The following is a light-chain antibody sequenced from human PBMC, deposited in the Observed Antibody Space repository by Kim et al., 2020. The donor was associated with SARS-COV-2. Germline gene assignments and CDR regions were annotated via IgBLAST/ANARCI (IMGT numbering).Light chain of an antibody. V-gene: IGKV1-39*01. Sequence: SSVGDRVTITCRASQSIRKYLNLYQQKPGKAPNLLMYTASSLQSGVPSRFSGSGSETDFTLTISSLQPEDFATYYCQQSYSYPWTFGQGTKVDIK. CDR3: QQSYSYPWT. CDR1: QSIRKY. CDR2: TAS. J-gene: IGKJ1*01.